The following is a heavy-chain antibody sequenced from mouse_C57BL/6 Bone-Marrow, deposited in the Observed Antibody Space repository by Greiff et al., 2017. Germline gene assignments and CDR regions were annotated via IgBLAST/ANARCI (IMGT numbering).Heavy chain of an antibody. V-gene: IGHV3-1*01. J-gene: IGHJ4*01. Sequence: EVKLQESGPGMVKPSQSLSLTCTVTGYSITSGYDWHWIRHFPGNKLEWMGYISYSGSTNYNPSLKSRISITHDTSKNHFFLKLNSVTTEDTATYYCARDTTPYAMDYWGQGTSVTVSS. CDR2: ISYSGST. D-gene: IGHD1-1*01. CDR1: GYSITSGYD. CDR3: ARDTTPYAMDY.